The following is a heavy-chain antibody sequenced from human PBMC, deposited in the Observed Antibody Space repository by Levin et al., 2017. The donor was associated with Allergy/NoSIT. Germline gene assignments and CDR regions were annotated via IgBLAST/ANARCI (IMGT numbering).Heavy chain of an antibody. V-gene: IGHV4-59*01. CDR3: ARNDGDI. CDR1: GGSISSFS. J-gene: IGHJ3*02. Sequence: RPSETLSLTCTVSGGSISSFSWSWFRQPPGKGLEWVGYIYYSGSTNYNPSLKSRVIISLDTSKNQFSLKLTSVTAADTAVYYCARNDGDIWGQGTMVTVSS. CDR2: IYYSGST.